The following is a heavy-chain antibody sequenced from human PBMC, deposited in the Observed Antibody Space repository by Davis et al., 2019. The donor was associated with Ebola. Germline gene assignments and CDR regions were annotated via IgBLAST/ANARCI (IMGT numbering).Heavy chain of an antibody. Sequence: MPSESLSLTCAVSGITLRNVVMPRLRQSPGNGLEWIGEIDHSGIRTYNPSLESRVTMSVDTSKNQFSLRLKSLTAADTAVYYCSDWNRWGQGTLVTVSS. J-gene: IGHJ4*02. CDR3: SDWNR. CDR1: GITLRNVV. CDR2: IDHSGIR. V-gene: IGHV4-34*08. D-gene: IGHD1-1*01.